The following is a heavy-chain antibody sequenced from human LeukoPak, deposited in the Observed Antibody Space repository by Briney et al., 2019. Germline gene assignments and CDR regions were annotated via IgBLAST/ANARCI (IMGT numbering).Heavy chain of an antibody. CDR3: TSPFYGSGSYSYYYYYYMDV. CDR2: IRSKVYDGTT. CDR1: GFTFGDYA. V-gene: IGHV3-49*04. Sequence: GGALRLSCTASGFTFGDYAMSWVRQAPGEGLEGVGFIRSKVYDGTTEYAASVKGRFTISRDDSKSIAYLQMNSLKTEDTAVYYCTSPFYGSGSYSYYYYYYMDVWGKGTTVTVSS. D-gene: IGHD3-10*01. J-gene: IGHJ6*03.